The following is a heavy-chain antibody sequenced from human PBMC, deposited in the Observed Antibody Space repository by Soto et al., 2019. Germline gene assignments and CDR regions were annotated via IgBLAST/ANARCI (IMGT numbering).Heavy chain of an antibody. CDR1: GGTFSSYA. J-gene: IGHJ6*02. CDR3: ARCRYAQRFGDYYYYGMDV. Sequence: QVQLVQSGAEVKKPGSSVKVSCKASGGTFSSYAISWVRQAPGQGLEWMGGIIPIFGTANYAQKFQGRVTITADESTSTAYMELSSLRSEDTAVYYCARCRYAQRFGDYYYYGMDVWGQGTTVTVSS. CDR2: IIPIFGTA. V-gene: IGHV1-69*12. D-gene: IGHD3-16*01.